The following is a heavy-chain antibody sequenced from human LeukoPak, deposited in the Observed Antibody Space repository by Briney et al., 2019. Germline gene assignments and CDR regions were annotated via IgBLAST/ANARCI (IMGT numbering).Heavy chain of an antibody. CDR3: AKVGPSDPEMTVVVIFGY. CDR2: ISGSGGST. V-gene: IGHV3-23*01. CDR1: GFTFSSYA. Sequence: GGSLRLSCAASGFTFSSYAMSWVRQAPGKGLEWVSAISGSGGSTYYADSVKGRFTISRDNSKNTLYLQMNSLRAEDTAVYYCAKVGPSDPEMTVVVIFGYWGQGTLVTVSS. D-gene: IGHD3-22*01. J-gene: IGHJ4*02.